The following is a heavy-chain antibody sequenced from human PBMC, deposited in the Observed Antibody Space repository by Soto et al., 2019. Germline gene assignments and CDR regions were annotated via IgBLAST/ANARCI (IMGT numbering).Heavy chain of an antibody. CDR1: GDSITSNSYF. J-gene: IGHJ4*02. CDR2: IYYSGTT. Sequence: SETLSLTCTVSGDSITSNSYFWAWIRQPPGKGLEWIGSIYYSGTTYYNPSLKSRVTISVDRSKNQFSLKLSSVTAADTAVYYCARGRRRSEPAAGTLDYWGQGPLVS. CDR3: ARGRRRSEPAAGTLDY. V-gene: IGHV4-39*01. D-gene: IGHD6-13*01.